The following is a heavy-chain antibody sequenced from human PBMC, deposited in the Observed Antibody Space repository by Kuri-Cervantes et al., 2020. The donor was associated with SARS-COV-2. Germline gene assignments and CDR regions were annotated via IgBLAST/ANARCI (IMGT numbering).Heavy chain of an antibody. CDR3: AREKGSSSWPIDY. CDR1: GFTFSSYS. V-gene: IGHV3-21*04. J-gene: IGHJ4*02. CDR2: ISSSSSYI. D-gene: IGHD6-13*01. Sequence: GGSLRLSCAASGFTFSSYSMNWVRQAPGKGLEWVSSISSSSSYIYYADSVKGRFTISRANAKNSLYLQMNSLRAEDTALYYCAREKGSSSWPIDYWGQGTLVTVSS.